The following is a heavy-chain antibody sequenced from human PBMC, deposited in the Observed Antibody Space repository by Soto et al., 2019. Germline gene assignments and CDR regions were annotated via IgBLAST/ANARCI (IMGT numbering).Heavy chain of an antibody. CDR1: GFTFSSYG. J-gene: IGHJ4*02. Sequence: GGSLRLSCAASGFTFSSYGMHWVRQAPGEGLEWVSTTTDTGGDTKYADSVRGRFTISRDNSKNTLYLQMSSLRAEDSAVYYCARGSKASYQGSRIFDFWGRGTLVTVSP. V-gene: IGHV3-23*01. D-gene: IGHD2-2*01. CDR3: ARGSKASYQGSRIFDF. CDR2: TTDTGGDT.